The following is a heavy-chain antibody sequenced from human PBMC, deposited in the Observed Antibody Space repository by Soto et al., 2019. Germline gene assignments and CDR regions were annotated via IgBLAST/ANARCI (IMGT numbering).Heavy chain of an antibody. Sequence: GGSLRLSCAASGFTFSSYWMSWVRQAPGKGLEWVANIKQDGSEKYYVDSVKGRFTISRDNAKNSLYLQMNSLRAEDTAVSYCARVGDCTNGVCYTTNFDYWGQGTLVTVSS. CDR1: GFTFSSYW. CDR2: IKQDGSEK. V-gene: IGHV3-7*01. J-gene: IGHJ4*02. CDR3: ARVGDCTNGVCYTTNFDY. D-gene: IGHD2-8*01.